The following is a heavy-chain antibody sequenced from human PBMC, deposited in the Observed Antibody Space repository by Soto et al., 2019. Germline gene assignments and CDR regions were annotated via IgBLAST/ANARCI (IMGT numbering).Heavy chain of an antibody. V-gene: IGHV1-18*04. J-gene: IGHJ4*02. D-gene: IGHD2-21*01. CDR3: ARMIASSLDY. CDR1: GYSFSLYG. CDR2: ISTYNGNT. Sequence: QVQLVQSGAEMKKPGASVKVSCKASGYSFSLYGISWVRQAPGQGLEWMGWISTYNGNTKYAQKFQDRVTFTTDTSTSTAYMEVTSLGSDDTAVYYCARMIASSLDYWGQVTLVTVSS.